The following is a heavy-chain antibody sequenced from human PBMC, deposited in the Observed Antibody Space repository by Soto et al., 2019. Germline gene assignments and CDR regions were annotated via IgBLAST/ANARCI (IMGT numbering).Heavy chain of an antibody. CDR1: GGSFSGYY. CDR3: ARASRRVRFLEWLS. V-gene: IGHV4-34*01. D-gene: IGHD3-3*01. Sequence: SETLSLTCAVYGGSFSGYYWSWIRQPPGKGLEWIGEINHSGSTNYNPSLKSRVTISVDTSKNQFSLKLSSVTAADTAVYYCARASRRVRFLEWLSWGQGTLVTVSS. CDR2: INHSGST. J-gene: IGHJ4*02.